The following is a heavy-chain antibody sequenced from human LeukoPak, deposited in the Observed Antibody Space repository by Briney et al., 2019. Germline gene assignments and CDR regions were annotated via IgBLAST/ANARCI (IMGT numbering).Heavy chain of an antibody. CDR2: IYHSGST. CDR3: ARGVVTVSGFDP. Sequence: SETLSLTCTVSGYSISSGYYWGWIRQPPGQGLEWIGSIYHSGSTYYNPSLKSRVTISVDTSKNQFSLKLSSVTAADTAVYYCARGVVTVSGFDPWGQGTLVTVSS. D-gene: IGHD2-21*02. J-gene: IGHJ5*02. V-gene: IGHV4-38-2*02. CDR1: GYSISSGYY.